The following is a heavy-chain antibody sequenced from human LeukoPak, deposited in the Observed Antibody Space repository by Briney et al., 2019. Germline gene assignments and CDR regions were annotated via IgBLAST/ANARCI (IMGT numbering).Heavy chain of an antibody. CDR2: ISASGDVT. Sequence: GGSLRLSCAGSGFTFSRHGMNWVRQAPGKGLGWVSGISASGDVTYSADSVRGRFSISRDNTKKTVFLQKKSLRAEATATYHCARDSAWIQFNVWGQGTLVTVSS. V-gene: IGHV3-23*01. CDR3: ARDSAWIQFNV. J-gene: IGHJ4*02. CDR1: GFTFSRHG. D-gene: IGHD5-18*01.